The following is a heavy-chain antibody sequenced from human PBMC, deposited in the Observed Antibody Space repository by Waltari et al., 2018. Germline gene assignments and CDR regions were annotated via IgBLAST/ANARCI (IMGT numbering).Heavy chain of an antibody. J-gene: IGHJ5*02. V-gene: IGHV4-34*01. CDR1: GGSFSGYY. CDR2: INHSGST. D-gene: IGHD6-13*01. Sequence: QVQLQQWGAGLLKPSETLSLTCAVYGGSFSGYYWRWIRQPPGKGLEWIGEINHSGSTNYNPSLKSRVTISVDTSKNQFSLKLSSVTAADTAVYYCARGPRGSSSWCGGFVDPWGQGTLVTVSS. CDR3: ARGPRGSSSWCGGFVDP.